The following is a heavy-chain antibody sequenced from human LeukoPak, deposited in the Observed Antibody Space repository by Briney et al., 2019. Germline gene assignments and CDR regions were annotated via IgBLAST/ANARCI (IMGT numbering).Heavy chain of an antibody. CDR1: GGSISSYY. D-gene: IGHD3-22*01. V-gene: IGHV4-4*07. CDR2: IYTSGST. J-gene: IGHJ4*02. Sequence: SETLSLTCTVSGGSISSYYWSWIRQPAGKGLEGIGRIYTSGSTNYNPSLKSRVTMSVDTSKNQFSLKLSSVTAADTAVYYCAREHMIGGNFDYWGQGTLVTVSS. CDR3: AREHMIGGNFDY.